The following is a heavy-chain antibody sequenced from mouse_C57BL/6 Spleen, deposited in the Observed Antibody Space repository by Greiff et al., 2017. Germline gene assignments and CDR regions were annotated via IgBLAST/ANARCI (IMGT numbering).Heavy chain of an antibody. J-gene: IGHJ3*01. CDR1: GFTFSDYY. D-gene: IGHD2-1*01. V-gene: IGHV5-12*01. Sequence: EVQVVEPGGGLVQPGGSLKLSCAASGFTFSDYYMYWVRPTPEKRLEWVAYISNGGGSTYYPDTVKGRFTISRDNANNPLYLQMTRLKPEDTAMYYCARHAYGNYGGFAYWGPGTLVTVAA. CDR3: ARHAYGNYGGFAY. CDR2: ISNGGGST.